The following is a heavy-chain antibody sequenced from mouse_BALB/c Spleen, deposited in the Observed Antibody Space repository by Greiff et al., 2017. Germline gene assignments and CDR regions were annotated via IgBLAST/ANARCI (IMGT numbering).Heavy chain of an antibody. J-gene: IGHJ2*01. CDR3: ARGYYYGSSYVFDY. D-gene: IGHD1-1*01. V-gene: IGHV1-87*01. Sequence: QVQLQQSGAELARPGASVKLSCKASGYTFTSYWMQWVKQRPGQGLEWIGAIYPGDGDTRYTQKFKGKATLTADKSSSTAYMQLSSLASEDSAVYYCARGYYYGSSYVFDYWGQGTTLTVSS. CDR2: IYPGDGDT. CDR1: GYTFTSYW.